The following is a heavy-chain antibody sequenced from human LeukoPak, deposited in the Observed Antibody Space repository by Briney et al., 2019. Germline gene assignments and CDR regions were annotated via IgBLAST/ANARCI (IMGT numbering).Heavy chain of an antibody. CDR2: ISGDGSSI. CDR3: ARSSNGVYIQ. J-gene: IGHJ4*02. CDR1: GFTFRNYY. V-gene: IGHV3-74*01. Sequence: GGSLRLSCVASGFTFRNYYMHWVRQVPGKGLVWVSRISGDGSSIFYADSVKGRFTISRDNPKNSLYVQMNSLRADDSAVYYCARSSNGVYIQWGQGTLVTVSS. D-gene: IGHD2-8*01.